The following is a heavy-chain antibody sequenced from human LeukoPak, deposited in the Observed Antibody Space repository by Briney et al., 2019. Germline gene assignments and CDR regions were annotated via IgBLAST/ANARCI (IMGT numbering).Heavy chain of an antibody. J-gene: IGHJ4*02. CDR2: INHSGST. CDR1: GGTFSGYY. CDR3: ARAPGSPRRRLYGYFDY. D-gene: IGHD3-16*01. V-gene: IGHV4-34*01. Sequence: PSETLSLTCAVYGGTFSGYYWSWIRQPPGKGLEWIGEINHSGSTNYNPSLKSRVTISVGTSKNQFSLKLSSVTAADTAVYYCARAPGSPRRRLYGYFDYWGQGTLVTVSS.